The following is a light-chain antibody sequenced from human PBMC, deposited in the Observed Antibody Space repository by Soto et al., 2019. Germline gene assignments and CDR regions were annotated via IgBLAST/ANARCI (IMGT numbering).Light chain of an antibody. CDR3: QNFDSAPQT. CDR2: EAS. CDR1: QGIRHY. J-gene: IGKJ1*01. Sequence: DIQMTQSPSSLSASVGDRVTITRRASQGIRHYLAWYQQKPGKVPKLLIYEASNLQSGVPSRFRGGGSGTEFTLTISSLQPEDVATYYCQNFDSAPQTFGQGTKVEIK. V-gene: IGKV1-27*01.